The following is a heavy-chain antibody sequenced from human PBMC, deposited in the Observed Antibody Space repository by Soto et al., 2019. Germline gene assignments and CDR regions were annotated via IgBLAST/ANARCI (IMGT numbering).Heavy chain of an antibody. CDR3: AREGAAAGPYFDY. Sequence: QVQLVESGGGVVQPGRSQRLSCAASGFTFSSYGMHWVRQAPGKGLEWVAVIWYDGSNKYYADSVKGRFTISRDNSKNTLYLQMNSLRAEDTAVYYCAREGAAAGPYFDYWGQGTLVTVSS. CDR1: GFTFSSYG. V-gene: IGHV3-33*01. D-gene: IGHD6-13*01. CDR2: IWYDGSNK. J-gene: IGHJ4*02.